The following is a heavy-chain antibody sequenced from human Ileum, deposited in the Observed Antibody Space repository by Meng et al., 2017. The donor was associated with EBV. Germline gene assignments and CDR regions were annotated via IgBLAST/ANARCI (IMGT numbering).Heavy chain of an antibody. D-gene: IGHD2-2*01. Sequence: QAQLVQSGAEVKKPXXXXXXXCEASGYTFTSYAIHWVRQAPGQRLEWMGWINGGNGKTKYSQKFQGRVTITRDTSASTAYMELSSLRSEDTAVYYCARDVVVPAALTVRIDYWGQGTLVTVSS. V-gene: IGHV1-3*01. CDR3: ARDVVVPAALTVRIDY. CDR1: GYTFTSYA. J-gene: IGHJ4*02. CDR2: INGGNGKT.